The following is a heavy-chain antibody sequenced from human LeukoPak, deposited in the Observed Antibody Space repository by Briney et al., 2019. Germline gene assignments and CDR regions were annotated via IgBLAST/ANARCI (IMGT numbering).Heavy chain of an antibody. CDR3: AKEGRQLWSGRDGMDV. J-gene: IGHJ6*02. CDR2: ISYDGSNK. CDR1: GFTFSSYG. Sequence: GGSLRLSCAASGFTFSSYGMHWVRQAPGKGLERVAVISYDGSNKYYADSVKRRFTISRDNSKNTLYLQMNSLRAEDTAVYYCAKEGRQLWSGRDGMDVWGQGTTVTVSS. V-gene: IGHV3-30*18. D-gene: IGHD5-18*01.